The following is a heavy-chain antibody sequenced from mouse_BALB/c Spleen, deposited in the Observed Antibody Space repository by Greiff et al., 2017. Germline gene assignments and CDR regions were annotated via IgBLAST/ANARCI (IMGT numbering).Heavy chain of an antibody. CDR3: ARDDYGSSYY. D-gene: IGHD1-1*01. Sequence: EVKVVESGGGLVQPGGSLKLSCAASGFTFSSYGMSWVRQTPDKRLELVATINSNGGSTYYPDSVKGRFTISRDNAKNTLYLQMSSLKSEDTAMYYCARDDYGSSYYWGQGTTLTVSS. CDR2: INSNGGST. V-gene: IGHV5-6-3*01. J-gene: IGHJ2*01. CDR1: GFTFSSYG.